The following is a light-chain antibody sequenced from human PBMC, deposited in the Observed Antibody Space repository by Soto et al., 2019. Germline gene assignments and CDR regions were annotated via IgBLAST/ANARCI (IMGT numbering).Light chain of an antibody. CDR1: QAIRNE. Sequence: AIQVTQSPSSLSASVGGRVVITFRASQAIRNELGWYQQKPGKPPKLLIYAASILQTGVPSRFSGSGSGTDFTLTISSLQPEDFAVYYCQQYNNWPPITFGQGTRLET. CDR2: AAS. J-gene: IGKJ5*01. V-gene: IGKV1-6*01. CDR3: QQYNNWPPIT.